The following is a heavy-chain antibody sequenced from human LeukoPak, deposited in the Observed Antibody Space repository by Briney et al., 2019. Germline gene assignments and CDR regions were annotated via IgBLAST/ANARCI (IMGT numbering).Heavy chain of an antibody. CDR3: AREDPGITMVRGGSFDY. V-gene: IGHV4-31*03. CDR1: GGSISSGGYY. CDR2: IYYSGST. D-gene: IGHD3-10*01. Sequence: SSETLSPTCTVSGGSISSGGYYWSWIRQHPGKGLEWIGSIYYSGSTYYNPSLKSRLTISVDTSKNQFSLKLSSVTAADTAVYYCAREDPGITMVRGGSFDYWGQGTLVTVSS. J-gene: IGHJ4*02.